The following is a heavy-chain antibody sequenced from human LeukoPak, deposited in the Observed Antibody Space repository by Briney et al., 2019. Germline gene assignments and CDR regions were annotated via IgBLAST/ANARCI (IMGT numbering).Heavy chain of an antibody. J-gene: IGHJ4*02. CDR1: GYTFSSSG. V-gene: IGHV1-18*01. Sequence: ASVKLSCKASGYTFSSSGISWVRLAPGQGLGWMGWINVYNGNTKYAQKFQGRGTMTTDTSMTTAYMDLRSLRFDVTADYYGARATTSKLPLRWYYFHYWGQGSLVTGSS. CDR2: INVYNGNT. D-gene: IGHD1-14*01. CDR3: ARATTSKLPLRWYYFHY.